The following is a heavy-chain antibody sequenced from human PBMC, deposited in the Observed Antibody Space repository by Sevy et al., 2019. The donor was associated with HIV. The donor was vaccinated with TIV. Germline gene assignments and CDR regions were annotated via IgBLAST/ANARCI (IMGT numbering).Heavy chain of an antibody. CDR2: IWYDGDDK. V-gene: IGHV3-33*01. CDR3: ARDHAMTLGWVGESLEYYFDY. Sequence: GGSLRLSCVASGFTFRNNDMHWVRQAPGKGLEWVAVIWYDGDDKYYADSVKGRFTISRDNSKNTLYLQMNSLRAEDTALYYCARDHAMTLGWVGESLEYYFDYWGQGTLVTVSS. CDR1: GFTFRNND. D-gene: IGHD3-10*01. J-gene: IGHJ4*02.